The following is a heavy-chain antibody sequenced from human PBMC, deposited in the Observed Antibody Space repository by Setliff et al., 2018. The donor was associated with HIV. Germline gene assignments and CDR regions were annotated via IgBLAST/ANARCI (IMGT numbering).Heavy chain of an antibody. CDR1: GYTFTSYP. V-gene: IGHV1-46*01. CDR3: ARNQGDSSGWYAGDY. CDR2: INTSGGSA. D-gene: IGHD6-19*01. J-gene: IGHJ4*01. Sequence: RASVKVSCKASGYTFTSYPMHWVRQAPGQGLKWMGVINTSGGSAGYAEKFRGRVTMTRDTSTSTVYMDLRNLRSEDTAVYYCARNQGDSSGWYAGDYWGHGTLVTAPQ.